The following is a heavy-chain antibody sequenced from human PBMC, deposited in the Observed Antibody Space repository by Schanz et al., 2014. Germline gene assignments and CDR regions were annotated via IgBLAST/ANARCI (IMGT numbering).Heavy chain of an antibody. CDR3: AKQHGVIQQVSDY. D-gene: IGHD3-22*01. V-gene: IGHV3-11*01. J-gene: IGHJ4*02. CDR2: ISDSGDST. Sequence: PGGSLRLSCAASGFTFSDYYMTWIRQAPGKGLEWVSDISDSGDSTHYADSVKGRFTISRDNAKNSLFLQMNSLSAEDTAVYYCAKQHGVIQQVSDYWGQGTLVTVSS. CDR1: GFTFSDYY.